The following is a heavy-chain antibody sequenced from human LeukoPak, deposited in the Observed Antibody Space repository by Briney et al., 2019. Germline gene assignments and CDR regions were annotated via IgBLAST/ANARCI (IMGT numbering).Heavy chain of an antibody. D-gene: IGHD3-10*01. CDR3: AREGTDQYYYYYMDV. Sequence: SETLSLTCTVSGGSIRSNYWSWIRQPPGQGLEWIGYIYYRGSTNYNPSLKSRVTISLDTSKNQFSLKLSSVTAADTAVYYCAREGTDQYYYYYMDVWGKGTTVTVSS. J-gene: IGHJ6*03. CDR1: GGSIRSNY. CDR2: IYYRGST. V-gene: IGHV4-59*01.